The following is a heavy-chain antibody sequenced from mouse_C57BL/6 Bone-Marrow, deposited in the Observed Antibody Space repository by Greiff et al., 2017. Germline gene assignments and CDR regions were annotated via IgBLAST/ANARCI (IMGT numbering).Heavy chain of an antibody. D-gene: IGHD2-4*01. CDR1: GYAFSSYW. CDR3: ARSDDYGAWFAY. Sequence: VQLQQSGAELVKPGASVKISCKASGYAFSSYWMNWVKQRPGKGLEWIGQIYPGDGDTNYNGKFKGKATLTADKSSSTAYMQLSSLTSEDSAVYFCARSDDYGAWFAYWGQGTLVTVSA. J-gene: IGHJ3*01. V-gene: IGHV1-80*01. CDR2: IYPGDGDT.